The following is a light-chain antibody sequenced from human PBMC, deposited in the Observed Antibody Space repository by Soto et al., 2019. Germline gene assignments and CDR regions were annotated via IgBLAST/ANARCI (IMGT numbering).Light chain of an antibody. J-gene: IGLJ2*01. CDR1: SSNIGAGYD. Sequence: QAVVTQPPSVSGAPVQRVTISCTGSSSNIGAGYDVHWYQQLPGTAPKLLIYGNSNRPSGVPDRFSGSKSGTSASLAITGLQAEDEADYYCQSYDSSLSGSRVFGGGTQLTVL. CDR2: GNS. CDR3: QSYDSSLSGSRV. V-gene: IGLV1-40*01.